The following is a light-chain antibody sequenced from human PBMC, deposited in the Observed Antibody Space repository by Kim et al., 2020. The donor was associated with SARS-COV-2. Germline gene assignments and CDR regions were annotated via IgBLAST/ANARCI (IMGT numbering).Light chain of an antibody. CDR2: KAS. V-gene: IGKV1-5*03. Sequence: SVGDRVTITSRASQSISSWLARYQQKPGKAPKLLIYKASSLESGVPSRFSGSGSGTEFTLTISSLQPDDFATYYCQQYNSYSPRYSFGQGTKLEI. CDR3: QQYNSYSPRYS. CDR1: QSISSW. J-gene: IGKJ2*03.